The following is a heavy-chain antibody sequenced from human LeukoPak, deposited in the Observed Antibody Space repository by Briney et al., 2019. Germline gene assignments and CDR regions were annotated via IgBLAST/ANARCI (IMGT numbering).Heavy chain of an antibody. D-gene: IGHD3-16*01. CDR3: AKDLGGGSAFDI. CDR2: ISYDGSNK. CDR1: GFTFSSYA. V-gene: IGHV3-30-3*01. J-gene: IGHJ3*02. Sequence: GGSLRLSCAASGFTFSSYAMHWVRQAPGKGLEWVAVISYDGSNKYYADSVKGRFTISRDISKNTLYLQMNSLRADDTAVYYCAKDLGGGSAFDIWGQGTMVTVSS.